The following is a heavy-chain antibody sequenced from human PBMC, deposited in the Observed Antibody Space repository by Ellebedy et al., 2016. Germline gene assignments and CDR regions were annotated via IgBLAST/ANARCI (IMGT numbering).Heavy chain of an antibody. CDR2: INPSGGST. J-gene: IGHJ6*02. CDR3: ARDLLKGSLIHYYYYYGMDV. D-gene: IGHD3-10*01. V-gene: IGHV1-46*04. Sequence: ASVKVSCKASGYTFTSYYMHWVRQAPGQGLEWMGIINPSGGSTSYAQKLQGRVTMTRDTSTSTVYMELSSLRSEDTAVYYCARDLLKGSLIHYYYYYGMDVWGQGTTVTVSS. CDR1: GYTFTSYY.